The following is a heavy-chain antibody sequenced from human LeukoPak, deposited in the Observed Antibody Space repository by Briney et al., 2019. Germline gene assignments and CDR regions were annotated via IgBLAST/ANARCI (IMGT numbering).Heavy chain of an antibody. D-gene: IGHD3-16*02. J-gene: IGHJ4*02. CDR3: ARSVLSVWGSYRYFDY. CDR2: IYYSGST. Sequence: PETLSLTRTVSGGSLSSSSYYWGSIRQPPRTGLEWDGSIYYSGSTYYNPSPKTRLTISVDTSKNQFCLKLRSVTAADTAVYYCARSVLSVWGSYRYFDYWGQGTLVTVSS. CDR1: GGSLSSSSYY. V-gene: IGHV4-39*01.